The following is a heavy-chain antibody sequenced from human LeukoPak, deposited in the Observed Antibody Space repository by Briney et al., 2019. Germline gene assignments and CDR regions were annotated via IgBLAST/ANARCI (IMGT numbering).Heavy chain of an antibody. CDR3: AKLIAVAAAGTPTDY. D-gene: IGHD6-13*01. V-gene: IGHV3-53*01. J-gene: IGHJ4*02. Sequence: GGSLRLSCAASGFTVSSNLMTWVRQSPGRGLEWLSSSYSAGATYYADSVRGRFTISRDNSKNTLYLQMNSLRAEDTAVYYCAKLIAVAAAGTPTDYWGQGTLVTVSS. CDR1: GFTVSSNL. CDR2: SYSAGAT.